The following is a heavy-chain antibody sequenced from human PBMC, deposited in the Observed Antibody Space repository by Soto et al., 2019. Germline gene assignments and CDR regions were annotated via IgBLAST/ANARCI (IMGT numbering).Heavy chain of an antibody. J-gene: IGHJ4*02. CDR1: GFTFTDSA. CDR2: IRNKVNNYAT. D-gene: IGHD5-18*01. Sequence: EGQLVESGGGLVQPGGSLKLSCAASGFTFTDSAIHCVRRTSGKGLEWVGRIRNKVNNYATAYAESLKGRFTITRDDSINTVYLQMNSLKTEDTDVYCCNRCCDWTAMDPLDYWGQGTLVTVSS. V-gene: IGHV3-73*02. CDR3: NRCCDWTAMDPLDY.